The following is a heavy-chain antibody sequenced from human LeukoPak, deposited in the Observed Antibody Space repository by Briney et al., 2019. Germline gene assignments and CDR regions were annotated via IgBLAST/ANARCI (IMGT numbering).Heavy chain of an antibody. D-gene: IGHD3-22*01. J-gene: IGHJ4*02. Sequence: SVKVSCKASGGTFSRYAISWVRQGPGQGLECLGGFTLMFGIANYAQTFQGRVTITADESTSTAYMELSGLRSEDTAMYYCARDAAIYANSAFYYLWWGQGTLITVSS. CDR2: FTLMFGIA. CDR3: ARDAAIYANSAFYYLW. CDR1: GGTFSRYA. V-gene: IGHV1-69*13.